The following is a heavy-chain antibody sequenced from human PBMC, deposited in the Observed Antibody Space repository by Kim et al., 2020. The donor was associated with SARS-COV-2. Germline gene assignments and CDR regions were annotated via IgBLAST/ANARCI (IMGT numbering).Heavy chain of an antibody. V-gene: IGHV3-73*01. CDR2: MKDKAAT. CDR1: GFTFSGSA. J-gene: IGHJ3*02. CDR3: AVVPPTVDTFDI. D-gene: IGHD2-2*01. Sequence: GGSLRLSCAASGFTFSGSAVHWVRQASGKGLEWVGRMKDKAATLYSASVKGRFTISRDDSKNTAYLQINSLKTEDTAVYYCAVVPPTVDTFDIWGQGTMVTVSS.